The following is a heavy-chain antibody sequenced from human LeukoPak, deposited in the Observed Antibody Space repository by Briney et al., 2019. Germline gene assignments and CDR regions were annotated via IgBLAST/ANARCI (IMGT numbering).Heavy chain of an antibody. V-gene: IGHV4-34*01. J-gene: IGHJ6*03. CDR3: ARGPSSRDYMDV. CDR1: GGSFSGYY. CDR2: IIRYGGS. Sequence: PSETLSLICAVYGGSFSGYYWSWIRQPPGDGLEWIGEIIRYGGSNYNRSLKCRDNISVDTSKNQFSLKLNSVTAADTAVYYCARGPSSRDYMDVWGKGATVSASS. D-gene: IGHD2-2*01.